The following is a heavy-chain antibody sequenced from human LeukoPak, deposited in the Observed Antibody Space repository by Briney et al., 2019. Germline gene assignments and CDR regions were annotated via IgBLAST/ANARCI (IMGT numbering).Heavy chain of an antibody. CDR2: LNWNGGRT. Sequence: GGSLRLSCAASGFTFEDNGMSWVRQAPGKGLEWVSGLNWNGGRTGYADSVKGRFTISRDNDRNSLYLQMNSLRTEDTALYYCATHSYYYGSGSYPHYLDYWGQGTLVTVSA. CDR1: GFTFEDNG. J-gene: IGHJ4*02. D-gene: IGHD3-10*01. CDR3: ATHSYYYGSGSYPHYLDY. V-gene: IGHV3-20*04.